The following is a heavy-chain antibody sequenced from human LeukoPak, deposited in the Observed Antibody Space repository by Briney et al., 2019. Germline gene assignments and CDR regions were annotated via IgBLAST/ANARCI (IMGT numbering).Heavy chain of an antibody. Sequence: SETLSLTCTVSSGSISSTNYCWGWIRQPPGKGLEWIGTFCSSGDTFYIPSLKSRVIISADTSKNRFSLRLSSVTAADTAVYYCARNTYYYDSSGYYYDYWGQGTLVTVSS. D-gene: IGHD3-22*01. J-gene: IGHJ4*02. CDR3: ARNTYYYDSSGYYYDY. V-gene: IGHV4-39*01. CDR2: FCSSGDT. CDR1: SGSISSTNYC.